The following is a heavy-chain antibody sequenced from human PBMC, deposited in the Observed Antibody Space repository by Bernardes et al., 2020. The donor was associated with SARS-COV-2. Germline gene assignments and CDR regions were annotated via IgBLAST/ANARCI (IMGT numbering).Heavy chain of an antibody. Sequence: GGSLRLSCVASGFTFENYGMSWVRQAPGKGLEWVSGINCNGVSTGYADSVKGRFTISRDNAKNSLYLQMNSLRAEDTALYYCAREDYGPVCSFYGWGQGTLVPVSS. V-gene: IGHV3-20*04. J-gene: IGHJ4*02. CDR3: AREDYGPVCSFYG. CDR1: GFTFENYG. CDR2: INCNGVST. D-gene: IGHD3-10*01.